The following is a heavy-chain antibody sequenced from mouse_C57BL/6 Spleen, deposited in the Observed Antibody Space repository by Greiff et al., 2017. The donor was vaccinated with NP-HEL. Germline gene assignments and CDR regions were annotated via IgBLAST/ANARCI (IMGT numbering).Heavy chain of an antibody. D-gene: IGHD1-1*01. V-gene: IGHV5-15*01. J-gene: IGHJ1*03. CDR2: ISNLAYSI. CDR3: ARTHYYGSSYWYFDV. CDR1: GFTFSDYG. Sequence: EVMLVESGGGLVQPGGSLKLSCAASGFTFSDYGMAWVRQAPRKGPEWVAFISNLAYSIYYADTVTGRFTISRENAKNTLYLEMSSLRSEDTAMYYCARTHYYGSSYWYFDVWGTGTTVTVSS.